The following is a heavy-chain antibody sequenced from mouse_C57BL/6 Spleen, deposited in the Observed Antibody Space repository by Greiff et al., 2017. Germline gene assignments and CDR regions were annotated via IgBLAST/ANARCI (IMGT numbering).Heavy chain of an antibody. CDR3: ARSGLTTVVATNYYAMDY. D-gene: IGHD1-1*01. Sequence: EVQLQESGPELVKPGASVKIPCKASGYTFTDYNMDWVKQSHGKSLEWIGDINPNNGGTIYNQKFKGKATLTVDKSSSTAYMELRSLTSEDTAVYYCARSGLTTVVATNYYAMDYWGQGTSVTVSS. V-gene: IGHV1-18*01. CDR1: GYTFTDYN. J-gene: IGHJ4*01. CDR2: INPNNGGT.